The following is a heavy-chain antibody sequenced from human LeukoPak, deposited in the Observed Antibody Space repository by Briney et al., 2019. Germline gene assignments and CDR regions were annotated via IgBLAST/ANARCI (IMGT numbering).Heavy chain of an antibody. D-gene: IGHD2-2*01. CDR1: GYTFTCYY. V-gene: IGHV1-2*02. CDR2: INANSGDT. Sequence: ASVKVSCKASGYTFTCYYMHWVRQAPGQGLEWMGWINANSGDTGYAQKLQGRVTMTRDTSVSTAYMELSRLRSNDTAVYFCARADASRWFDYWGQGALVTVSS. J-gene: IGHJ5*01. CDR3: ARADASRWFDY.